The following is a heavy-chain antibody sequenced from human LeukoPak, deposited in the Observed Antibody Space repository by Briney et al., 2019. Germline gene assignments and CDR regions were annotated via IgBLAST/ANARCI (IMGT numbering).Heavy chain of an antibody. CDR1: GYTLTELS. Sequence: ASVKVSCTVSGYTLTELSMHWVRQAPGKGLEWMGGFDPEDGETIYAQKFQGRVTMPEDTSTDTAYMELSSLRSEDTAVYYCATQMGSGSYISPYFDYWGQGTLVTVSS. D-gene: IGHD1-26*01. CDR3: ATQMGSGSYISPYFDY. CDR2: FDPEDGET. V-gene: IGHV1-24*01. J-gene: IGHJ4*02.